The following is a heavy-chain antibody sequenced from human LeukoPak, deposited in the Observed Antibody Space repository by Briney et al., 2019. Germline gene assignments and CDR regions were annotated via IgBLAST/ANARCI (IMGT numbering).Heavy chain of an antibody. J-gene: IGHJ3*02. CDR2: INPSGGST. D-gene: IGHD3-9*01. CDR1: GYTFTSYY. Sequence: ASVKVSCKASGYTFTSYYMHWVRQAPGQGLEWMGIINPSGGSTSYAQKFQGRVTITADKSTSTAYMELSSLRSEDTAVYYCARTYYDILTGYSLDAFDIWGQGTMVTVSS. V-gene: IGHV1-46*01. CDR3: ARTYYDILTGYSLDAFDI.